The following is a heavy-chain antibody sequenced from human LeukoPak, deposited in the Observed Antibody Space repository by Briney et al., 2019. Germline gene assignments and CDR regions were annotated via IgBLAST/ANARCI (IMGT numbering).Heavy chain of an antibody. CDR3: ARSYGDGPYYFDY. CDR2: INHSGST. CDR1: GGSFSGYY. J-gene: IGHJ4*02. D-gene: IGHD4-17*01. V-gene: IGHV4-34*01. Sequence: PSETLSLTCAVYGGSFSGYYWSWIRQPPGKGLEWIGEINHSGSTNYNPSLKSRVTISVDTSKNQFSLKLSSVTAADTAVYYCARSYGDGPYYFDYWGQGTLVTVSS.